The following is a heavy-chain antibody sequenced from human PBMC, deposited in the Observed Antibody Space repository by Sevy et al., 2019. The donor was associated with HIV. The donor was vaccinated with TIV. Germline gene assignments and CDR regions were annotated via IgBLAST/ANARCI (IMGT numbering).Heavy chain of an antibody. Sequence: GGYLRLSCAASGFTFSSYNMNWVRQAPGKGLECISFISSGGHTIYYADSVKGRFTISRDSAKNSVYLQMNSLRVEDTAVYYCARDGGYSDYGKDVWGQGTTVTVSS. CDR1: GFTFSSYN. J-gene: IGHJ6*02. CDR3: ARDGGYSDYGKDV. CDR2: ISSGGHTI. V-gene: IGHV3-48*01. D-gene: IGHD2-15*01.